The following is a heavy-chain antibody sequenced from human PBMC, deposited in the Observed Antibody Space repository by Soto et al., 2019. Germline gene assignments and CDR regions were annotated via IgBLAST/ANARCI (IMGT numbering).Heavy chain of an antibody. CDR1: GFTFSDYY. CDR2: ISSSGSTI. Sequence: GGSLRLSCAASGFTFSDYYMSWIRQAPGKGLEWVSYISSSGSTIYYADSVKGRFTVSRDDAKNSLYLQMNSLRAEDTAVYYCARWGAARTDYYYYYGMDVWGQGTTVTVSS. D-gene: IGHD6-6*01. V-gene: IGHV3-11*01. J-gene: IGHJ6*02. CDR3: ARWGAARTDYYYYYGMDV.